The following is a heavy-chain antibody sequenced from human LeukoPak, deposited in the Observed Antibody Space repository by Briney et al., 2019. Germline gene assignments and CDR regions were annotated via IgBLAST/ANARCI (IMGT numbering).Heavy chain of an antibody. CDR1: GGSISSGGYY. V-gene: IGHV4-31*03. CDR3: ARVAGYSGRPKGYFDY. Sequence: SETLSLTCTVSGGSISSGGYYWSWIRQHPGKGLEWIGYIYYSGSTYYNPSLKSRVTISVDTSKNQFSLKLGSVTAADTAVYYCARVAGYSGRPKGYFDYWGQGTLVTVSS. J-gene: IGHJ4*02. D-gene: IGHD5-12*01. CDR2: IYYSGST.